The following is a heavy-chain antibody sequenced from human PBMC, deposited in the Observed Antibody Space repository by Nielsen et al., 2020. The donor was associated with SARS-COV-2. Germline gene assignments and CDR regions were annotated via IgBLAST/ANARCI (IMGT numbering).Heavy chain of an antibody. V-gene: IGHV3-7*03. J-gene: IGHJ3*02. CDR2: IKQDGSEK. CDR3: AREYSSGWYYGAFDI. Sequence: GESLKISCAASGFTLSSYWMSWVRQAPGKGLEWVANIKQDGSEKYYVDSVKGRFTISRDNAKNSLYLQMNSLRAEDTAVYYCAREYSSGWYYGAFDIWGQGTMVTVSS. CDR1: GFTLSSYW. D-gene: IGHD6-19*01.